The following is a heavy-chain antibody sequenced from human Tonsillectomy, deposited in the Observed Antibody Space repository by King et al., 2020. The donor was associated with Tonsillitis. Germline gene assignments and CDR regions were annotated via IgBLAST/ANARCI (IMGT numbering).Heavy chain of an antibody. CDR2: IYPGDSDT. J-gene: IGHJ6*03. V-gene: IGHV5-51*01. CDR1: GYSFTSFW. CDR3: ARLYYYYYMDV. Sequence: LQLVQSGAVVKKPGESLKISCKGSGYSFTSFWVGWVRQMPGKGLEWMGVIYPGDSDTRYSPSFEGQVTISADKSIGTAYLQWSSLKASDTATYYCARLYYYYYMDVWGKGTTVTVSS.